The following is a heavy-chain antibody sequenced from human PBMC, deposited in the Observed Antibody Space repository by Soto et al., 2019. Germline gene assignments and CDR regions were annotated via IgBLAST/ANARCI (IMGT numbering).Heavy chain of an antibody. V-gene: IGHV2-5*02. CDR1: GFSLSTSGVG. J-gene: IGHJ4*02. D-gene: IGHD2-15*01. CDR3: AHRTSYCSGGSCSSGFEY. CDR2: IYWDDDK. Sequence: QITLKESGPTLVKPTQTLTLTCTFSGFSLSTSGVGVGWIRQPPGKALEWLALIYWDDDKRYSPSLKSRLTITKDTAQNQVVLTMTNIDPVDTAIYYSAHRTSYCSGGSCSSGFEYWGQGTLVTVSS.